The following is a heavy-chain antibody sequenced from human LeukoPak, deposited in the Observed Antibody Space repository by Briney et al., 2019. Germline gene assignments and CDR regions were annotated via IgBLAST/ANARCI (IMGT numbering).Heavy chain of an antibody. Sequence: GGSLRLSCAASGFAFSSFAMGWVRQAPGKGLEWVSAISGSGGSTYYADSVKGRFTISRDNSMNTLHLQMNSLRAEDTAVYYCANGDKKRITMVRGVMQPFDYWGQGTLVTVSS. CDR2: ISGSGGST. V-gene: IGHV3-23*01. J-gene: IGHJ4*02. CDR3: ANGDKKRITMVRGVMQPFDY. D-gene: IGHD3-10*01. CDR1: GFAFSSFA.